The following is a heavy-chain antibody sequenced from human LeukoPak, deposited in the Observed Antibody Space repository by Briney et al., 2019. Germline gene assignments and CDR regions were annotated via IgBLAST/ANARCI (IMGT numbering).Heavy chain of an antibody. CDR3: ASYPPTDY. CDR2: ISSSSSYI. V-gene: IGHV3-21*01. Sequence: GGSLRLSCAASGFTFSSYSMNWVRQAPGEGLEWVSSISSSSSYIYYAGSVKGRFTISRDNAKNSLYLQMNSLRAEDTAVYYCASYPPTDYWGQGTLVTVSS. J-gene: IGHJ4*02. CDR1: GFTFSSYS.